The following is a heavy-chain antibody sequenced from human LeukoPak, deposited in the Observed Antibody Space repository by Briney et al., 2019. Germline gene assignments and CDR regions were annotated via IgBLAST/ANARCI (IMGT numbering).Heavy chain of an antibody. Sequence: ASVKVSCKASGYTFTSYGISTVRQAPGQRLEWMGWISAYNGNTNYAQKLQGRVTMTTDTSTSTAYMELRSLRSDDTAVCYCARDGSSSWPYYFDYWGQGTLVTVSS. V-gene: IGHV1-18*01. CDR1: GYTFTSYG. D-gene: IGHD6-13*01. CDR2: ISAYNGNT. CDR3: ARDGSSSWPYYFDY. J-gene: IGHJ4*02.